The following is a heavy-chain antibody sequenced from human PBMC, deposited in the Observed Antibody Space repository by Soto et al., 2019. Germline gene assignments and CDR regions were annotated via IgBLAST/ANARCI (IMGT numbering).Heavy chain of an antibody. CDR3: AGGIIDYYDSSGYYAY. Sequence: GGSLRLSCAASGFTFTTYTMNWVRQAPGKGLEWVSSINTDSTYIYYADSVEGRFTISRDNAKNSLFLQMNSLRAEDTAVYYCAGGIIDYYDSSGYYAYWGQGTLVTVSS. CDR1: GFTFTTYT. CDR2: INTDSTYI. D-gene: IGHD3-22*01. V-gene: IGHV3-21*01. J-gene: IGHJ4*02.